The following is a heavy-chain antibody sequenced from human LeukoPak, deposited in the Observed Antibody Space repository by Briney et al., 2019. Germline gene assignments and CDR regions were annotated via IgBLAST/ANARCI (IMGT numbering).Heavy chain of an antibody. D-gene: IGHD1-14*01. CDR2: INPNSGGT. CDR1: GYTFTGYY. V-gene: IGHV1-2*02. Sequence: ASVKVSFKASGYTFTGYYMHLVRQAPGQGLEWMGWINPNSGGTNYAQKFQGRVTMTRDTSISTAYMELSRLRSDDTAVYYCARGEPDYYYYYMDVWGKGTTVTVSS. J-gene: IGHJ6*03. CDR3: ARGEPDYYYYYMDV.